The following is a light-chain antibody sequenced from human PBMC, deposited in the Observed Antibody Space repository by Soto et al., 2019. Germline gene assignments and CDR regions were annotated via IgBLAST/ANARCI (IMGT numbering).Light chain of an antibody. Sequence: EILMTQSPATLSVSPGERATLSCSASQSLSSNLGWYQQKPGQAPRLLIYGASTRAAGLPARFSGSGSGTEFTLTISSLQSEDSAIYYCQQYVISVTFGQGTRLEIK. CDR2: GAS. CDR1: QSLSSN. CDR3: QQYVISVT. J-gene: IGKJ5*01. V-gene: IGKV3-15*01.